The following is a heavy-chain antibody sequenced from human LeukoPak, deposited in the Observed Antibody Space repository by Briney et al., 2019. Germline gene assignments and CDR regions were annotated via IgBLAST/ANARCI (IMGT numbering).Heavy chain of an antibody. J-gene: IGHJ4*02. CDR3: ASRSSIWSGYQDTLYYFDS. CDR2: IYYSGST. CDR1: GASISSYY. Sequence: SETLSLTCAVSGASISSYYWSWIRQPPGKRLEWIGHIYYSGSTNYNPSLKSRVTISVDTSKNQFSLKLSSVTAADTAVYYCASRSSIWSGYQDTLYYFDSWGQGTLVTVSS. V-gene: IGHV4-59*01. D-gene: IGHD3-3*01.